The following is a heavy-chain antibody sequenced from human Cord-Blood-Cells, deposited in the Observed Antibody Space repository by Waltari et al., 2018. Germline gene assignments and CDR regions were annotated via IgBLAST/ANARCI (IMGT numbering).Heavy chain of an antibody. J-gene: IGHJ4*02. Sequence: QVQLVQSGAEVKTPGASVTVSCKASGYTFTGSYMHWVRQAPGQGLEWMGWINPNSGGTNYAQKFQGRVTMTRDTSISTAYMELSRLRSDDTAVYYCARAAVGATRGGDYWGQGTLVTVSS. D-gene: IGHD1-26*01. CDR2: INPNSGGT. V-gene: IGHV1-2*02. CDR1: GYTFTGSY. CDR3: ARAAVGATRGGDY.